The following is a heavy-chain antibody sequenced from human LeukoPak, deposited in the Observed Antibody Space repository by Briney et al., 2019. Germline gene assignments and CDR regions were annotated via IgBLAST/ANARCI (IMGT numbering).Heavy chain of an antibody. CDR1: GYTFTGYY. V-gene: IGHV1-2*04. Sequence: GASVKVSCKASGYTFTGYYMHWVRQAPGQGLEWMGWINPNSGGTNYAQKFQGWVTMTRDTSISTAYMELSRLRSDDTAVYYCARPHCSSTDCHPPEWFDPWGQGTLVTVSS. J-gene: IGHJ5*02. CDR3: ARPHCSSTDCHPPEWFDP. D-gene: IGHD2-2*01. CDR2: INPNSGGT.